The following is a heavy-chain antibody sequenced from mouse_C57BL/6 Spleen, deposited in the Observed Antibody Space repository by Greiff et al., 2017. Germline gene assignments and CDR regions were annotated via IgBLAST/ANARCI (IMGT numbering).Heavy chain of an antibody. V-gene: IGHV5-4*03. CDR3: ARGIGWFAY. CDR1: GFTFSSYA. J-gene: IGHJ3*01. Sequence: EVKLMESGGGLVKPGGSLKLSCAASGFTFSSYAMSWVRQTPEKRLEWVATISDGGSYTYYPDNVKGRFTISRDNAKNNLYLQMSHLKSEDTAMYYCARGIGWFAYWGQGTLVTVSA. CDR2: ISDGGSYT.